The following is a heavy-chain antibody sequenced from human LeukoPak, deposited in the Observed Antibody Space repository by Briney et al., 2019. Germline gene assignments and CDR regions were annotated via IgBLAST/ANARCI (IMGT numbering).Heavy chain of an antibody. J-gene: IGHJ4*02. CDR2: IYYSGST. D-gene: IGHD3-10*01. CDR3: ARELREAMVRGVIYFDY. V-gene: IGHV4-39*07. CDR1: GGSISSSSYY. Sequence: KPSETLSLTCTVSGGSISSSSYYWGWIRQPPGKGLEWIGSIYYSGSTYYNPSLKSRVTISVDTSKNQFSLKLSSVTAADTAVYYCARELREAMVRGVIYFDYWGQGTLVTVSS.